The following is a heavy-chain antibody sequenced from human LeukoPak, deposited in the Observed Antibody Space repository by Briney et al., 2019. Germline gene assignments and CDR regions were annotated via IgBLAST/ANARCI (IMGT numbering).Heavy chain of an antibody. V-gene: IGHV3-11*01. J-gene: IGHJ6*03. Sequence: GGSLRLSCAASGFTFSDYYMSWIRQAPGKGLEWVSYISSSGSTIYYADSVKGRFTISRDNAKNSLYLQMNSLRAEDTAVYYCTRWKVRNYYYYMDVWGKGTTVTISS. CDR3: TRWKVRNYYYYMDV. CDR2: ISSSGSTI. CDR1: GFTFSDYY. D-gene: IGHD1-1*01.